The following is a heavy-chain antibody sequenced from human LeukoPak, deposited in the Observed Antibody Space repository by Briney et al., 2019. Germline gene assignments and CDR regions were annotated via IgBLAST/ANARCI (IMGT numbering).Heavy chain of an antibody. CDR3: ARGKLCGGDCYQPPEDY. D-gene: IGHD2-21*02. CDR1: GGSFSGYY. V-gene: IGHV4-34*01. J-gene: IGHJ4*02. CDR2: INHSGST. Sequence: PSETLSLTCAVNGGSFSGYYWSWIRQPPGKGLEWIGEINHSGSTNYNPSLKSRATISVDTSKNQFSLKLSPVTAADTAVYYCARGKLCGGDCYQPPEDYWGQGTLVTVSS.